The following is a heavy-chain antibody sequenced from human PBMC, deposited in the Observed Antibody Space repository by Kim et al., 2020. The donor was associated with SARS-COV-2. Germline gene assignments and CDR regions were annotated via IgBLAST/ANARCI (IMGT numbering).Heavy chain of an antibody. D-gene: IGHD6-13*01. V-gene: IGHV1-69*13. CDR2: IIPILGTA. Sequence: SVKVSCKASGGTFSSYAISWVRQAPGQGLEWMGGIIPILGTANYAQKFQGRVTITADESTSTAYMELSSLRSEDTAVYYCASGSIAAAGNAFDIWGQGTMVTVSS. CDR3: ASGSIAAAGNAFDI. J-gene: IGHJ3*02. CDR1: GGTFSSYA.